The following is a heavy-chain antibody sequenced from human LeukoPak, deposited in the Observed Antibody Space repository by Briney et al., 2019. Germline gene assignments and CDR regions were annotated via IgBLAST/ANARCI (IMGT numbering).Heavy chain of an antibody. CDR2: IKGDGSET. Sequence: PGGSLRLSCAASGLTFSNDRMTWVRQSPGKGLEWVANIKGDGSETYYLDSVKGRFTISRDNAKNSLYLQMNSLRAEDTALYYCARGWSVFDYWGQGTLVTVSS. V-gene: IGHV3-7*04. J-gene: IGHJ4*02. CDR3: ARGWSVFDY. D-gene: IGHD2-15*01. CDR1: GLTFSNDR.